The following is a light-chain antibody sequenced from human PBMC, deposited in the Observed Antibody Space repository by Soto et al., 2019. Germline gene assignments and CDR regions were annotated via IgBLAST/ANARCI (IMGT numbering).Light chain of an antibody. J-gene: IGKJ5*01. CDR2: DAS. CDR1: QSLRATY. Sequence: EVVLTQSPDTLSLSPGETATLSCRASQSLRATYVAWYQQKRGQAPRFLIYDASNRATGIPARFGGSGSGTDFTLTISSLEPEDFAVYYCQQRSNWPPTFGQGTRLEI. CDR3: QQRSNWPPT. V-gene: IGKV3-11*01.